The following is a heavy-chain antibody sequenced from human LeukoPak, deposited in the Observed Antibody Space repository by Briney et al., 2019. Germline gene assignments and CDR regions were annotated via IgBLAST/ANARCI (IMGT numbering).Heavy chain of an antibody. J-gene: IGHJ4*02. V-gene: IGHV3-23*01. Sequence: PGGSLRLSCAASGFTFSSYAMSWVRQAPGKGLEWVSAISGSGGSTYYADSVKGRFTISRDNSKNTLYLQMNSLRAEDTAAYYCAKPDSSGWLLTVEYYFDYWGQGTLVTVSS. CDR3: AKPDSSGWLLTVEYYFDY. CDR1: GFTFSSYA. D-gene: IGHD6-19*01. CDR2: ISGSGGST.